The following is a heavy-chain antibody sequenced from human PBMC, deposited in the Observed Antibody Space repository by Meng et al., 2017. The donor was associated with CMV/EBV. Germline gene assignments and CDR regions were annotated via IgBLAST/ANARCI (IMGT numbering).Heavy chain of an antibody. V-gene: IGHV4-30-4*08. CDR2: IHNSGST. CDR1: GNSFSSGNYY. D-gene: IGHD3-3*01. J-gene: IGHJ4*02. Sequence: QVQLQESGPGLVKPSQTLFPTCTVSGNSFSSGNYYWSWVRQTPAKGLEWIGYIHNSGSTGYNPSLESRLIISIDKSKNQFYLQLTSVTAADTAVYYCASATIFGPEGDYWGQGNLVTVSS. CDR3: ASATIFGPEGDY.